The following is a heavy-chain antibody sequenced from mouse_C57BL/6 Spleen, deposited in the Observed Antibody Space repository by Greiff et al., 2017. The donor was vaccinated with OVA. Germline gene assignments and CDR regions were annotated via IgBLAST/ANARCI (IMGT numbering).Heavy chain of an antibody. V-gene: IGHV1-82*01. CDR1: GYAFSSSW. CDR2: IYPGDGDT. Sequence: VQLQQSGPELVKPGASVKISCKASGYAFSSSWMNWVKQRPGKGLEWIGRIYPGDGDTNYNGKFKGKATLTADKSSSTAYLQLSSLTSEDSAVYFSARSGSNYEYFEVWGTGTTVTVSS. J-gene: IGHJ1*03. CDR3: ARSGSNYEYFEV. D-gene: IGHD2-5*01.